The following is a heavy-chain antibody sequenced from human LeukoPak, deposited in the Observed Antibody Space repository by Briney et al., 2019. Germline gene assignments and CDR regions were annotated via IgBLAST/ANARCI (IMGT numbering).Heavy chain of an antibody. J-gene: IGHJ4*02. CDR1: GGTFSSYA. Sequence: ASVKVSCKASGGTFSSYAISWVRQAPGQRLEWMGWINAGNGNTKYSRKFQGRVTITRDTSASTAYMELSSLRSEDTAVYYCARSRRGYSYGSFDYWGQGTLVTVSS. D-gene: IGHD5-18*01. V-gene: IGHV1-3*01. CDR3: ARSRRGYSYGSFDY. CDR2: INAGNGNT.